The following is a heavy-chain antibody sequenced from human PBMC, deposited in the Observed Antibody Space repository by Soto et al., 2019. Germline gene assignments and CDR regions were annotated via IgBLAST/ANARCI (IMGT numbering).Heavy chain of an antibody. J-gene: IGHJ4*02. V-gene: IGHV2-5*01. Sequence: SGPTLVNPTQTLTLTCTFSGFSLSTSGVGVGWIRQPPGKALEWLALIYWNDDKRYSPSLKSRLTITKDTSKNQVVLTMTNMDPVDTATYYCAHARIAAAAWGCYFDYWGQGTLVTVSS. CDR2: IYWNDDK. D-gene: IGHD6-13*01. CDR1: GFSLSTSGVG. CDR3: AHARIAAAAWGCYFDY.